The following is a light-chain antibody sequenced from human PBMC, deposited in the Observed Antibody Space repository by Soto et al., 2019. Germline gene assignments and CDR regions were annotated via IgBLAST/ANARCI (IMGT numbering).Light chain of an antibody. Sequence: SYELTQPPSVSVAPGETARISCGGNNVGSRSVHWYQQKPGQAPFLFIYYDSDRPSGMPERFSGSNSGNTATLIISRVEAGDEADYYCQVWEATGDQVVFGGGTKLTVL. J-gene: IGLJ2*01. CDR3: QVWEATGDQVV. CDR1: NVGSRS. V-gene: IGLV3-21*01. CDR2: YDS.